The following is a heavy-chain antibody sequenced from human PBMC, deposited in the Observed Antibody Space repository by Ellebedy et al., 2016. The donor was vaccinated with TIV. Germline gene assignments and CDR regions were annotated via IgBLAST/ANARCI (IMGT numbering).Heavy chain of an antibody. V-gene: IGHV4-39*07. Sequence: SETLSLTXTVSGVSISNSPTHYWGWIRQPPGKGLEWIGSIFFTGSTYYNPSLKSRLTMSLDTSQNQFSLEVTSVTAADTAVYYCAKGVGDQVLDYYYFMDVWGKGTTVTVSS. CDR3: AKGVGDQVLDYYYFMDV. D-gene: IGHD2-15*01. CDR2: IFFTGST. J-gene: IGHJ6*03. CDR1: GVSISNSPTHY.